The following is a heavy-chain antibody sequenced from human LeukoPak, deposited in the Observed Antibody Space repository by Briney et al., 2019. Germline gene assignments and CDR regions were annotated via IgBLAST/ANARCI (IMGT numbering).Heavy chain of an antibody. J-gene: IGHJ3*02. V-gene: IGHV1-8*01. CDR1: GYTFTSYD. CDR3: ARDYYYDSSGYDAFDI. D-gene: IGHD3-22*01. Sequence: ASVKVSCKASGYTFTSYDINWVRQATGQGLEWMGWMNPNSGNTGCAQKSQGRVTMTRNTSISTAYMELSSLRSEDTAVYYCARDYYYDSSGYDAFDIWGQGTMVTVSS. CDR2: MNPNSGNT.